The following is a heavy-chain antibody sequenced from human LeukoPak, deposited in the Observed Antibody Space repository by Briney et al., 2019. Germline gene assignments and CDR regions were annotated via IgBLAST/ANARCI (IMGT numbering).Heavy chain of an antibody. J-gene: IGHJ4*02. CDR3: GRVGGGYPYYFYY. D-gene: IGHD3-22*01. CDR1: GGSISSGGYS. V-gene: IGHV4-30-2*01. CDR2: IYHSGST. Sequence: PSQTLSLTCAVSGGSISSGGYSWSWIRQPPGKGLEWIGYIYHSGSTYYNPSLKSRVTISVDRSKNQFSLKRSSVTAADTAVYSCGRVGGGYPYYFYYWGQGTLVTVSS.